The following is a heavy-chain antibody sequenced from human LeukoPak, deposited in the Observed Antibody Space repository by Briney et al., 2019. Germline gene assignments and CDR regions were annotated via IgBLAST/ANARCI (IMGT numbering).Heavy chain of an antibody. CDR1: GGTFISYA. D-gene: IGHD3-22*01. V-gene: IGHV1-69*13. Sequence: GASVKVSCKASGGTFISYAISWMRQAPGQGLEWMGGIIPIFGTANYAQKFQGRVTITADESTSTAYMELSSLRSEDTAVYYCARDRLEYYDSSGYYPKDKSFQHWGQGTLVTVSS. CDR3: ARDRLEYYDSSGYYPKDKSFQH. J-gene: IGHJ1*01. CDR2: IIPIFGTA.